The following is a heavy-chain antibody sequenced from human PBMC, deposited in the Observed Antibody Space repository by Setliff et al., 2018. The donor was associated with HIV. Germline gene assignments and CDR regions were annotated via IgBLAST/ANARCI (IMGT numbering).Heavy chain of an antibody. CDR2: IIPIFGTT. J-gene: IGHJ5*02. CDR1: GGTFRNYA. V-gene: IGHV1-69*13. CDR3: ARGSLIIRRPAWFDP. Sequence: SVKVSCKASGGTFRNYAISWVRQAPGQGLEWMGGIIPIFGTTNYAQKFQGRVTISADGSTTTAYMELSSLTSEDTAIYYCARGSLIIRRPAWFDPWGQGTLVTVSS. D-gene: IGHD2-8*01.